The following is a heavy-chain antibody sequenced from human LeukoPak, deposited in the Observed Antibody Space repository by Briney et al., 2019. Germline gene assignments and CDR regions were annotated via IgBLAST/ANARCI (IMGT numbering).Heavy chain of an antibody. CDR3: ANLRTYYGDYFDS. V-gene: IGHV3-23*01. J-gene: IGHJ4*02. CDR1: GFTFSSYG. CDR2: ISSNGGST. Sequence: GGSLRLSCAASGFTFSSYGMSWARQAPGKGLEWVSSISSNGGSTYYADSVKGRFTISRDNSKNTLDLQMDSLRAEDTAVYYCANLRTYYGDYFDSWGQGTLVTVSS. D-gene: IGHD4-17*01.